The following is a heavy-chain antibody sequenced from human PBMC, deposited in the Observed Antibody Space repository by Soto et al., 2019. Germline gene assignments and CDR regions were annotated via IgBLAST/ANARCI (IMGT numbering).Heavy chain of an antibody. D-gene: IGHD3-9*01. J-gene: IGHJ3*02. CDR2: IYPGDSDT. CDR1: GYSFSSYW. CDR3: ARPAHITLFSGGALDACHI. V-gene: IGHV5-51*01. Sequence: PGESLKISCKGSGYSFSSYWIAWVRQMPGKGLEWMGIIYPGDSDTRYSPSFQGQVTISADKSITTAYVQWSSLKASDTAMYYCARPAHITLFSGGALDACHIWGRGTMGTVAS.